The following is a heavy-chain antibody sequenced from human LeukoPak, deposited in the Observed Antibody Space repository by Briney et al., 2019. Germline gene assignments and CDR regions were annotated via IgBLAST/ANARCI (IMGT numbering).Heavy chain of an antibody. V-gene: IGHV1-69*13. Sequence: ASVKVSCKASGGTFSSYAISWVRQAPGQGLEWMVGIIPIFGTANYAQKFQGRVTITADESTSTAYMELSSLRSEDTAVYYCAIDQGYSSGWSPDWSDPWGQGTLVTVSS. CDR3: AIDQGYSSGWSPDWSDP. CDR1: GGTFSSYA. D-gene: IGHD6-19*01. CDR2: IIPIFGTA. J-gene: IGHJ5*02.